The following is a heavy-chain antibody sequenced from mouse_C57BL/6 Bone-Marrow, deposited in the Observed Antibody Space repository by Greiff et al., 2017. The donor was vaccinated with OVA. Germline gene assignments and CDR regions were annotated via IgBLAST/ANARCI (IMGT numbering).Heavy chain of an antibody. CDR2: IHPNSGST. Sequence: QVQLQQPGAELVKPGASVKLSCKASGYTFTSYWMHWVKQRPGQGLEWIGMIHPNSGSTNYNEKFKSKATLTVDKSSSTAYMQLSSLTSEDSAVYYCAIYYGSSHAMDYWGQGTSVTVSS. CDR1: GYTFTSYW. D-gene: IGHD1-1*01. V-gene: IGHV1-64*01. J-gene: IGHJ4*01. CDR3: AIYYGSSHAMDY.